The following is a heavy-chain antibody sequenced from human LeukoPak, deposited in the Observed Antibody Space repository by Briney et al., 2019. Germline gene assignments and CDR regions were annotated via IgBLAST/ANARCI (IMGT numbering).Heavy chain of an antibody. V-gene: IGHV3-11*01. CDR3: ARGLRILYCSAGSCSLWY. D-gene: IGHD2-15*01. Sequence: GGSLRLSCAASGCTFSDYYMSWVRQAPGKGLEWVSYISSSGSTIYYADTVKGRFTISRDNAKNSLYLQMHSLRAEDTSVYYCARGLRILYCSAGSCSLWYWGQGTLVTVSS. CDR1: GCTFSDYY. CDR2: ISSSGSTI. J-gene: IGHJ4*02.